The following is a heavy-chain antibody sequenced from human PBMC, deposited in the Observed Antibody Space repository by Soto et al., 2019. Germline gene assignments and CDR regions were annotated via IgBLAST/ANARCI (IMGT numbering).Heavy chain of an antibody. CDR3: ARTWASGSQRHAFDI. D-gene: IGHD1-26*01. CDR2: IYYSGST. Sequence: TLSLTCSVSGGSISSGDYYWNWIRQPPGKGLEWIGHIYYSGSTYYNSSLKSRVTMSLDTSKNQFSLKLSSVTAVDTAVYYCARTWASGSQRHAFDIWGQGTMVS. J-gene: IGHJ3*02. CDR1: GGSISSGDYY. V-gene: IGHV4-30-4*01.